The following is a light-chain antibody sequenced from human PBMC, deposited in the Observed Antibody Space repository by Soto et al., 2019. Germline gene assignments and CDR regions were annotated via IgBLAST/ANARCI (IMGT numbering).Light chain of an antibody. CDR2: EVS. J-gene: IGLJ2*01. CDR3: ASYRNTSTLV. Sequence: QSALTQPASVSGSPGQSITISCTGTGGDVGGYNYVSWYQQYSDKAPRLMIYEVSNRPSGVSNRFSGSKSGNAASLTISGLQAEDEDDYYCASYRNTSTLVFGGGTKLTVL. CDR1: GGDVGGYNY. V-gene: IGLV2-14*01.